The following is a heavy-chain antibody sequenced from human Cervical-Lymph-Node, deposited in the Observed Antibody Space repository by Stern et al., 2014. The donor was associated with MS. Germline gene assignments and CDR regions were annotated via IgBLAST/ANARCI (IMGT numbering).Heavy chain of an antibody. CDR3: ARGELKEGLVRGMDV. CDR2: IIPIFGPA. J-gene: IGHJ6*02. V-gene: IGHV1-69*01. Sequence: QVQLVESGAEVKKPGSSVKVSCKASGGTFSSYAISWVRQAPGQGLEWMGGIIPIFGPAKYAQKFQGTVTITAAESNGTAYRELSSLRSEDTAVYSCARGELKEGLVRGMDVWGQGTTVTVSS. CDR1: GGTFSSYA. D-gene: IGHD1-26*01.